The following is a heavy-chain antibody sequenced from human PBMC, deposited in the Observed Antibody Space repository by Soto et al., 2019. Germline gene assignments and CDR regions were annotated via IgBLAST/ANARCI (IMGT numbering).Heavy chain of an antibody. J-gene: IGHJ4*02. CDR1: VFSLTTSGVG. Sequence: QITLNESGPTQVKPRQTLTLSCTFSVFSLTTSGVGVGWIRQSPGKAPEWLALIYWDDYKRYSPSLKSRLTSPKDTSKNQSILTMSDLDPADTATYYCAHRVLRTVFGLVTTTAIYFDFWGQGTPVAVSS. V-gene: IGHV2-5*02. CDR3: AHRVLRTVFGLVTTTAIYFDF. CDR2: IYWDDYK. D-gene: IGHD3-3*01.